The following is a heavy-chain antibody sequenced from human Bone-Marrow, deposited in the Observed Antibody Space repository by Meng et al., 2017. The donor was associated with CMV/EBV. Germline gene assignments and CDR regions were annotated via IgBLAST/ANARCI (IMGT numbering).Heavy chain of an antibody. CDR1: GYTFTSYG. J-gene: IGHJ4*02. D-gene: IGHD2-2*01. CDR3: AGTYCSSTNCYYPFDY. CDR2: VSAYNGNT. Sequence: ASVKVSCKASGYTFTSYGISWVRQAPGQGLEWMGWVSAYNGNTNYAQKLQGRVTMTTDTSTSTAYMELRSLRSDDTAVYYCAGTYCSSTNCYYPFDYWGQGTLVTVSS. V-gene: IGHV1-18*01.